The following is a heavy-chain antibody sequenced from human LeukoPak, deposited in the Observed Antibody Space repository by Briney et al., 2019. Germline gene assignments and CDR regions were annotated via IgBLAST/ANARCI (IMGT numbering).Heavy chain of an antibody. V-gene: IGHV1-18*04. J-gene: IGHJ6*04. CDR3: ARAQGYCSGGSCYSYYYYGMDV. CDR2: ISAYNGNT. D-gene: IGHD2-15*01. Sequence: HWASVKVSCKASGYTFTSYGISWVRQAPGQGLEWMGWISAYNGNTNYAQKLQGRVTMTTDTSTSTAYMELRGLRSDDTAVYYCARAQGYCSGGSCYSYYYYGMDVWGKGTTVTVSS. CDR1: GYTFTSYG.